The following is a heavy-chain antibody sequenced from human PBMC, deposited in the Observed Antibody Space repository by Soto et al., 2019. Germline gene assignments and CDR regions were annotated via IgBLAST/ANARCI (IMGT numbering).Heavy chain of an antibody. J-gene: IGHJ6*02. CDR3: ARRTIFGVVIPGYGMDV. V-gene: IGHV1-3*01. D-gene: IGHD3-3*01. Sequence: ASVKVSCKASGYTFTSYAMHWVRQAPGQRLEWMGWINAGNGNTKYSQKFQGRVTITRDTSASTAYMELSSLRSEDTAVYYCARRTIFGVVIPGYGMDVWGQGTTVTVSS. CDR1: GYTFTSYA. CDR2: INAGNGNT.